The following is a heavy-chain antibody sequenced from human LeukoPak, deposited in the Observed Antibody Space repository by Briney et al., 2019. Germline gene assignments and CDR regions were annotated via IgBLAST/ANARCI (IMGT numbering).Heavy chain of an antibody. Sequence: GESLKISCKGSGYSFTSYWIGWVRQMPGKGLEWMGIIYPGDSDTRYRPSFQGQVTISADKSISTAYLQWGSLKASDTAIYYCARRSQLGYYYYGMDVWGQGTTVTVSS. CDR1: GYSFTSYW. V-gene: IGHV5-51*01. CDR3: ARRSQLGYYYYGMDV. CDR2: IYPGDSDT. D-gene: IGHD6-13*01. J-gene: IGHJ6*02.